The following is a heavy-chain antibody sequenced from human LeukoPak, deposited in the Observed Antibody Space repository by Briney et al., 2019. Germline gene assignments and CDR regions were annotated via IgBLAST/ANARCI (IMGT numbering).Heavy chain of an antibody. J-gene: IGHJ4*02. CDR2: ISSGGSST. Sequence: GGSLRLSCAASGFAFSNYAMNWVRQTPGKGLEWVSTISSGGSSTYYADSVKGRFTISRDNSKNTLYLQMDSLRGEDTAVYYCAKDFRIGYSAHFDYWGQGALVTVSS. D-gene: IGHD2-21*01. CDR3: AKDFRIGYSAHFDY. V-gene: IGHV3-23*01. CDR1: GFAFSNYA.